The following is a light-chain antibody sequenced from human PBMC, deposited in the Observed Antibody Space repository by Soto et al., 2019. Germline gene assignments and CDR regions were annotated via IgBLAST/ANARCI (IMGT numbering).Light chain of an antibody. V-gene: IGKV3-20*01. CDR3: QQYGSSPWT. J-gene: IGKJ1*01. Sequence: EIVLTQSPGTLSLSPGERATLSCRASQSVSSSYLAWYQQKPGQAPRLLIYGASSRATGIPDRFSGSGSGIDFTFIFIRLEPEDFAVYYCQQYGSSPWTFGQGTKVDIK. CDR2: GAS. CDR1: QSVSSSY.